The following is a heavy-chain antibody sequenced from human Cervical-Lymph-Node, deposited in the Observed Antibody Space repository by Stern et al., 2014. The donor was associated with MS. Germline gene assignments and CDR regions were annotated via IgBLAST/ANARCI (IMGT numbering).Heavy chain of an antibody. CDR1: GFSLNTLGVG. Sequence: ESGPTLVKPTQTLTLTCTFSGFSLNTLGVGVGWIRQPPGKALEWLAVISWDGDKRYRPSLSNRLTVSKGTPTNPVGPTLTNTDPVDTATYYCPYSLLRLGELSSPPVLSWGLGTLVTVSS. CDR3: PYSLLRLGELSSPPVLS. V-gene: IGHV2-5*02. J-gene: IGHJ5*02. D-gene: IGHD3-16*01. CDR2: ISWDGDK.